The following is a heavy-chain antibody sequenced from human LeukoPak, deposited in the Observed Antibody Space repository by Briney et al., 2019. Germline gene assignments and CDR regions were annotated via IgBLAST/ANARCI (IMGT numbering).Heavy chain of an antibody. CDR3: ARARGPDIVVVVAATPGWFDP. D-gene: IGHD2-15*01. J-gene: IGHJ5*02. Sequence: GGSLRLSCAASGFTVSSNYMSWVRQAPGKGLEWVSSISSSSSYIYYADSVKGRFTISRDNAKNSLYLQMNSLRAEDTAVYYCARARGPDIVVVVAATPGWFDPWGQGTLVTVSS. V-gene: IGHV3-21*01. CDR2: ISSSSSYI. CDR1: GFTVSSNY.